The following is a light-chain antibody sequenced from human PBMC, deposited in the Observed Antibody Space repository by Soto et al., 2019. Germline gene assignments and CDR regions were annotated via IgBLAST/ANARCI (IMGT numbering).Light chain of an antibody. J-gene: IGLJ1*01. V-gene: IGLV2-14*01. CDR3: SSYTSSSTLEV. CDR2: DVS. Sequence: QSALTQPASVSGSPGQSITISCTGTSSDVGGYNYVSWYQQHPGKAPKLMIYDVSNRPSGVSNRFSGSKSGNTASLTISGLQAEDEANYYCSSYTSSSTLEVFVTGTKVTV. CDR1: SSDVGGYNY.